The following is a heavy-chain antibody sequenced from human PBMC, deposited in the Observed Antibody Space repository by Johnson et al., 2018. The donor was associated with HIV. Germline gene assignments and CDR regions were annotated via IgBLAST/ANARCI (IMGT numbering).Heavy chain of an antibody. D-gene: IGHD6-6*01. V-gene: IGHV3-23*04. J-gene: IGHJ3*02. CDR1: GFTFNSYA. CDR2: ISGSGGST. CDR3: ARDKGIAARPDAFDI. Sequence: MQLVESGGGLIQPGGSLRLSCAASGFTFNSYAMSWVRQGPGKGLAWVSAISGSGGSTYYADSVKGRFTISRDNSKNTLYLQMNRLRPEDTAVYYCARDKGIAARPDAFDIWGQGTMVTVSS.